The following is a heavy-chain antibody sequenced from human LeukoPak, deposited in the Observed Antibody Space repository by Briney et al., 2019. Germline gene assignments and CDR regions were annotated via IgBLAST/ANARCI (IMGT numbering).Heavy chain of an antibody. V-gene: IGHV3-21*01. Sequence: GGSLRLSCAASGFAFSSYSMNWVRQAPGKGLEWVSSISSSSYIYYADSVKGRFTISRDNAKNSLYLQMNSLRAEDTAVYYCARDLSYGPQGVFYGMDVWGQGTTVTVSS. CDR1: GFAFSSYS. CDR3: ARDLSYGPQGVFYGMDV. CDR2: ISSSSYI. D-gene: IGHD5-18*01. J-gene: IGHJ6*02.